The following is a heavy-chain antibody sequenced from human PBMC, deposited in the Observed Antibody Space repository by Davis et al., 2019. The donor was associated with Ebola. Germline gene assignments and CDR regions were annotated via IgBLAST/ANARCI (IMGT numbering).Heavy chain of an antibody. V-gene: IGHV3-73*01. D-gene: IGHD4-17*01. Sequence: GESLKISCVASGFTFSGSAMHWVRQASGKGLEWVGRIRSKANSYATAYAASVKGRFTISRDDSKNTAYLQMNSLKTEDTAMYYCTTTTVTTDYWGQGTLVTVSS. J-gene: IGHJ4*02. CDR1: GFTFSGSA. CDR2: IRSKANSYAT. CDR3: TTTTVTTDY.